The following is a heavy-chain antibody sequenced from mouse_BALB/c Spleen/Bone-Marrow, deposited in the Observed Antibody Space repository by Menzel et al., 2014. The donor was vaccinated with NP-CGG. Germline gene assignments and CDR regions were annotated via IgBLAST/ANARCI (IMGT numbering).Heavy chain of an antibody. CDR2: ISYSGST. J-gene: IGHJ3*01. D-gene: IGHD2-4*01. Sequence: EVQRVESGPGLVKPSQSLSLTCIATGYSITRDYAWNWIRQFPGNKLEWMGYISYSGSTTYNPSLESRISITRDTSKNQFFLQLNSVTTEDTATYYCARSSSYDYDVGFAYWGQGTLVTVSA. CDR3: ARSSSYDYDVGFAY. CDR1: GYSITRDYA. V-gene: IGHV3-2*02.